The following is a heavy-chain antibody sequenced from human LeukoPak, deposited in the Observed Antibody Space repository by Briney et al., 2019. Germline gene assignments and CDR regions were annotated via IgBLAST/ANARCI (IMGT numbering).Heavy chain of an antibody. J-gene: IGHJ5*02. CDR2: IYTSGST. V-gene: IGHV4-61*02. Sequence: SETLSLTCTVSGGSISSSSYYWSWIRQPAGKGLEWIGRIYTSGSTNYNPSLKSRVTMSVDTSKNQFSLKLSSVTAADTAVYYCARSFGSGNNWFDPWGQGTLVTVSS. CDR3: ARSFGSGNNWFDP. CDR1: GGSISSSSYY. D-gene: IGHD3-10*01.